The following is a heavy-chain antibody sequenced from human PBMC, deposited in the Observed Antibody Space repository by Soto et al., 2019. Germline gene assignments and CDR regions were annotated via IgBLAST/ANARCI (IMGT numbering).Heavy chain of an antibody. CDR3: ARVKWNYVNWFDT. Sequence: ASVKVSCKASGYTFTGYYMHWVRQAPGQGLEWMGWINPNSGGTNYAQKFQGRVTMTRDTSISTAYMELSRLRSDDTAVYYCARVKWNYVNWFDTWGQGTLVTVSS. D-gene: IGHD1-7*01. J-gene: IGHJ5*02. CDR2: INPNSGGT. CDR1: GYTFTGYY. V-gene: IGHV1-2*02.